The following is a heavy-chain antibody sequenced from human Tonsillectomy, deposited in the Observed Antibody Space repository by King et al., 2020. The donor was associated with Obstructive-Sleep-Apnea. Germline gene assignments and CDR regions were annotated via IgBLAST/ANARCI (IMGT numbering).Heavy chain of an antibody. CDR3: ARECYYGSGSPLDP. CDR1: GFTLSNYV. CDR2: TSYDGSNK. J-gene: IGHJ5*02. D-gene: IGHD3-10*01. V-gene: IGHV3-30*01. Sequence: VQLVESGGGVVQPERSLRLSCAASGFTLSNYVMYWVRQAPGKGLEWVAVTSYDGSNKYYADSVKGRFTISRDNSKNTLYLQMNSLRAGYTAVYYCARECYYGSGSPLDPWGQGTLVSVSS.